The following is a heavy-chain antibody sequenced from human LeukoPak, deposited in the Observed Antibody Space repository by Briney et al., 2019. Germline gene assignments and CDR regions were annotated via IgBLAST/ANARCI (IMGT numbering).Heavy chain of an antibody. CDR2: IYSSGST. CDR3: ARERKYYYDSSGYYYGLSYYGMDV. Sequence: PSETLSLTCTVSGGSISSSSYYWGWIRQPPGKGLEWIGSIYSSGSTYYNPSLKSRVTISVDTSKNQFSLKLSSVTAADTAVYYCARERKYYYDSSGYYYGLSYYGMDVWGQGTTVTVSS. J-gene: IGHJ6*02. CDR1: GGSISSSSYY. V-gene: IGHV4-39*02. D-gene: IGHD3-22*01.